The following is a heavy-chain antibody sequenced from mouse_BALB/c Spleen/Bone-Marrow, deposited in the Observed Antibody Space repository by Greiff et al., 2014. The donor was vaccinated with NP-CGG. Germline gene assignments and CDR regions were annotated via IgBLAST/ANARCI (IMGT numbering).Heavy chain of an antibody. J-gene: IGHJ2*01. CDR2: IYPGGGYT. CDR1: GYTFTNYW. V-gene: IGHV1-63*02. D-gene: IGHD2-10*02. Sequence: QVQLQQPGAELVRPGTSVKISCKASGYTFTNYWLSWVKQRPGHGLEWIGDIYPGGGYTNFNERFKGKATLTADTSSSTAYMQLSSLTSEDSAVYFCAREEYGNYDRFIDYWGQVTTLTVSS. CDR3: AREEYGNYDRFIDY.